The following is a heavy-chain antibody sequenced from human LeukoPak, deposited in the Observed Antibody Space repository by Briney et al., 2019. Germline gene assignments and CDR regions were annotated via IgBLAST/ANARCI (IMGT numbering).Heavy chain of an antibody. Sequence: GGSLRLSCAASGFTFSSYVMSWVRQAPGKGLEWVSAISGSGGSTYYADSVKGRFTISRDNSKNTLYLQMNSLRAEDTAVYYCAKGPTVGKPLYYYYGMDVWGQGTTVTVSS. J-gene: IGHJ6*02. CDR1: GFTFSSYV. D-gene: IGHD1-26*01. V-gene: IGHV3-23*01. CDR2: ISGSGGST. CDR3: AKGPTVGKPLYYYYGMDV.